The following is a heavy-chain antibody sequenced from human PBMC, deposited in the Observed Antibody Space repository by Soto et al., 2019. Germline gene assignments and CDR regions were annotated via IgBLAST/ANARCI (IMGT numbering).Heavy chain of an antibody. D-gene: IGHD2-21*02. Sequence: QLQLQESGPGLVKPSETLSLTCTVSGGSISSSSYYWGWIRQPPGKGLEWIGSIYYSGSTYYNPSLKSRVTISVDTSKNQFSLKLSSVTAADTAVYYCARGGSWVVTAIYDYWGQGTLVTVSS. CDR2: IYYSGST. J-gene: IGHJ4*02. CDR3: ARGGSWVVTAIYDY. V-gene: IGHV4-39*01. CDR1: GGSISSSSYY.